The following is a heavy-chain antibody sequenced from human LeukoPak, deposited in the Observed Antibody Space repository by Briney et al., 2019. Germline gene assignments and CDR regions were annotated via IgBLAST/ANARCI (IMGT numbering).Heavy chain of an antibody. Sequence: GGSLRLSCTASGFTSSTYWMHWVRQAPGKGLEWVATIKQDGSAKYYVDSVKGRFTISRDNAKNSLYLQMNSLRAEDTAVYFCGRAMDVWGQGTTVTVSS. V-gene: IGHV3-7*04. CDR3: GRAMDV. CDR2: IKQDGSAK. J-gene: IGHJ6*02. CDR1: GFTSSTYW.